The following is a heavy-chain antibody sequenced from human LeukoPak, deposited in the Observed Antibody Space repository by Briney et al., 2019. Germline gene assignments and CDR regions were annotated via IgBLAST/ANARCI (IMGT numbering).Heavy chain of an antibody. CDR3: ARERVVDTAMVTLDAFDI. J-gene: IGHJ3*02. Sequence: ASVKVSCKASGYTFTSYAMHWVRQAPGQRLEWMGWINAGNGNTKYSQKFQGRVTITRDTSASTAYMELSSLRSEDTAVYYCARERVVDTAMVTLDAFDIWGQGTMVTVSS. D-gene: IGHD5-18*01. CDR1: GYTFTSYA. V-gene: IGHV1-3*01. CDR2: INAGNGNT.